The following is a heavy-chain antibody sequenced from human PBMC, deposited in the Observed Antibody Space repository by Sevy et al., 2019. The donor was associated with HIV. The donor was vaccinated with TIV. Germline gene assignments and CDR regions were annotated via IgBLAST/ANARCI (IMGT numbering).Heavy chain of an antibody. D-gene: IGHD5-18*01. J-gene: IGHJ4*02. CDR3: ARGQYSYGYWREFDY. V-gene: IGHV4-59*01. CDR1: GGSISSYY. CDR2: IYYTGST. Sequence: SETLSLTCTVSGGSISSYYWSWIRHPPGKGLEWIGYIYYTGSTNYNPSLNSRVTISIDTSKNQFSLKLSSVTAADTAVYYCARGQYSYGYWREFDYWGQGSLVTVSS.